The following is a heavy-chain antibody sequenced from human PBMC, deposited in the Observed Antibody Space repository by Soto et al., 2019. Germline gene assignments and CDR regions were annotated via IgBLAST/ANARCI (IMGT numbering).Heavy chain of an antibody. Sequence: QVQLVQSGAEVKKPGSSVKVSCKASGGTFSSYAISWVRQAPGQGLEWMGGIIPIFGTANYAQKFQGRVTITADESTSNAYLELSSLRSEDAAAYSCARVPPAFYYDSSGDGHAFDISGQGTMVTV. CDR1: GGTFSSYA. CDR3: ARVPPAFYYDSSGDGHAFDI. CDR2: IIPIFGTA. V-gene: IGHV1-69*01. J-gene: IGHJ3*02. D-gene: IGHD3-22*01.